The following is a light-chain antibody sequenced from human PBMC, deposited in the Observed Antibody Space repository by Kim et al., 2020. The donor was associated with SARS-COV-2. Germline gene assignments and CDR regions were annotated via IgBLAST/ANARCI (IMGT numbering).Light chain of an antibody. CDR3: QSADGSGTYV. V-gene: IGLV3-25*03. CDR2: KDS. Sequence: SYELTQPPSVSVSPGQTARITCSGDELPEKQTYWYQQKSGQAPLLLIYKDSERPSGIPGRFSGSSSGTTVTLTISGVQAEDDADYYCQSADGSGTYVFGTGTKVTVL. J-gene: IGLJ1*01. CDR1: ELPEKQ.